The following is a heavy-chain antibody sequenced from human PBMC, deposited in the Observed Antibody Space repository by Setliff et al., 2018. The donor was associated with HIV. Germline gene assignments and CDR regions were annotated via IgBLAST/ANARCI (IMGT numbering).Heavy chain of an antibody. CDR2: ISGTGTTV. CDR3: ARDSGTVGADDY. D-gene: IGHD1-26*01. CDR1: GFNFDLYA. Sequence: GGSLRLSCEASGFNFDLYALHWVRQAPGGGLEWLSYISGTGTTVSYADSVKGRFTISRDNAKNSLYLQMNTLRTEDTAVYYCARDSGTVGADDYWGQGTLVTVSS. J-gene: IGHJ4*02. V-gene: IGHV3-48*01.